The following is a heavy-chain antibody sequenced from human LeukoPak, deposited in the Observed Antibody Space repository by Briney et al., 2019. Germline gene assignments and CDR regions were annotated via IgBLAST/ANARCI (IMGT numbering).Heavy chain of an antibody. J-gene: IGHJ4*02. Sequence: GSLRLSCAASGFTFSSYNMNWVRQAPGKGLEWVSYISSGSSIIYYADSVKGRFTVSRDNAKNSLYLHTSSLRDEDTAVYYCARRIAGAGTDFDYWGQGTLVTVSS. CDR3: ARRIAGAGTDFDY. CDR2: ISSGSSII. V-gene: IGHV3-48*02. D-gene: IGHD6-13*01. CDR1: GFTFSSYN.